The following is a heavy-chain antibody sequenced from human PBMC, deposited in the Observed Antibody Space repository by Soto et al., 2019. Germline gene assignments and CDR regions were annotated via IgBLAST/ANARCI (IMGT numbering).Heavy chain of an antibody. J-gene: IGHJ4*02. CDR2: VYFSGST. D-gene: IGHD3-22*01. Sequence: SETLSLTCTVSGGSITNFLWSWIRQPPGKGLEWIGYVYFSGSTKYNPSFKSRVTMSIDTSKNEFSLRLISVTAADSAAYFCAAYDSEGYFDYWGQGALVTVSS. CDR1: GGSITNFL. CDR3: AAYDSEGYFDY. V-gene: IGHV4-59*01.